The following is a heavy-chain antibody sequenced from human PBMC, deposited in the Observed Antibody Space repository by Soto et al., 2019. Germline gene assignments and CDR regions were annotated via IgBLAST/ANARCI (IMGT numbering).Heavy chain of an antibody. CDR2: ISSSSTYI. Sequence: GGSLRLSCAASGFTFSSYTMNWVRQAPGKGLEWVSSISSSSTYIYYADSVKGRFTISRDNAKNSLYLQMNSLRAEDTAVYYCARAAIAAADIFDYWGQGTLVTVSS. J-gene: IGHJ4*02. CDR3: ARAAIAAADIFDY. CDR1: GFTFSSYT. D-gene: IGHD6-13*01. V-gene: IGHV3-21*01.